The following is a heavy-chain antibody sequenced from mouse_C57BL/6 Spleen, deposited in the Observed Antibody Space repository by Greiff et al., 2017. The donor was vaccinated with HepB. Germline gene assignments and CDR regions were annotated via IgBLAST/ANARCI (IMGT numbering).Heavy chain of an antibody. Sequence: VQLQQSGAELARPGASVKLSCKASGYTFTSYGISWVKQRTGQGLEWIGEIYPRSGNTYYNEKFKGKAPLTASKSSSPAYMGLRSLTSEDSAVYFCARFITTVGYAMDYWGQGTSVTVSS. CDR2: IYPRSGNT. J-gene: IGHJ4*01. CDR3: ARFITTVGYAMDY. D-gene: IGHD1-1*01. CDR1: GYTFTSYG. V-gene: IGHV1-81*01.